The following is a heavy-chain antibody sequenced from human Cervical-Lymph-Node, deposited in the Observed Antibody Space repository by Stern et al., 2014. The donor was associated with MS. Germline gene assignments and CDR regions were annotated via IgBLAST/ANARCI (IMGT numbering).Heavy chain of an antibody. V-gene: IGHV3-21*04. J-gene: IGHJ4*02. CDR1: GFTFGSYS. CDR3: SSDSSIWYSLADF. Sequence: EDQLVESGGGLVKPGGSLRLSCAASGFTFGSYSMNWVRQAPGMGLEWVSSMTSPSYIFYAESVRGRFTISRDNARNLVYLHMNNLRVEDTATYSKSSDSSIWYSLADFWGQGSLVTVSS. D-gene: IGHD6-13*01. CDR2: MTSPSYI.